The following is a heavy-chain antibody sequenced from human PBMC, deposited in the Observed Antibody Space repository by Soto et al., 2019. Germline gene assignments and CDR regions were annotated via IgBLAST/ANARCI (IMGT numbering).Heavy chain of an antibody. CDR1: GFTFSPYT. Sequence: QVQLVESGGGVVQPGRSPRLSCAASGFTFSPYTMHWVRQAPGKGLEWVAVISYDGSTEYNPDSVKGRFTISRDNPKNTVYLQMNSLRAEDTAIYYCARGGGFCGGDCYKGGIDYWGQGTLVTVSS. CDR3: ARGGGFCGGDCYKGGIDY. D-gene: IGHD2-21*02. J-gene: IGHJ4*02. CDR2: ISYDGSTE. V-gene: IGHV3-30-3*01.